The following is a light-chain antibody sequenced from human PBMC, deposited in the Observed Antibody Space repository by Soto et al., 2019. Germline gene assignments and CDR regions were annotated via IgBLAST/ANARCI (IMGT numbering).Light chain of an antibody. CDR1: SSDVGGYNY. CDR2: EST. CDR3: CSCVSGSPFDVL. V-gene: IGLV2-14*01. Sequence: QSVLTQPASVSGSPGQSITISCTGTSSDVGGYNYVSWYQQYPGKAPKLMIYESTKRPSGVSDRFSGSKSGNTASLTISGLQAEDEADYYCCSCVSGSPFDVLFGGGTKLTVL. J-gene: IGLJ3*02.